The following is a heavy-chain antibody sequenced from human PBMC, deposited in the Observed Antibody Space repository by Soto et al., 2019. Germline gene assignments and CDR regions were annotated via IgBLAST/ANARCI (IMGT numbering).Heavy chain of an antibody. CDR3: AKDQRGYSSTARIDY. D-gene: IGHD6-19*01. Sequence: PGGSLRLSCAASGFTFSSYAMSWVRQAPGKGLEWVSAISGSGGSTYYADSVRGRFTISRDNSKNTLWLQMSSLRAEDTALYYCAKDQRGYSSTARIDYWGQGTLVTVSS. V-gene: IGHV3-23*01. J-gene: IGHJ4*02. CDR2: ISGSGGST. CDR1: GFTFSSYA.